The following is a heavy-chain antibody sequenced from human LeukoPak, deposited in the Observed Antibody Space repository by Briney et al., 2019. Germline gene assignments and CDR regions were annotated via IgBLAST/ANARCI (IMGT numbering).Heavy chain of an antibody. CDR3: AKEGVEQWLAYYFDY. Sequence: GGSLRPSCAASGFTFSSYGMHWVRQAPGNGLEWVAAISYDGNNTYYADSVKGRLTISRDNSKNTLYVQMNSLRAEDTALYYCAKEGVEQWLAYYFDYWGQGALVTVSS. CDR2: ISYDGNNT. V-gene: IGHV3-30*18. J-gene: IGHJ4*02. CDR1: GFTFSSYG. D-gene: IGHD6-19*01.